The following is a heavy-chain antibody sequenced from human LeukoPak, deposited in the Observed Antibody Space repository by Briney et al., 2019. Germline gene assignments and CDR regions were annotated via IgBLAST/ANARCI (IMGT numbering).Heavy chain of an antibody. CDR2: ISSSSSYI. J-gene: IGHJ4*02. Sequence: GGSLRLSCAASGFTFSSYSMNWVRQAPGKGLEWVSSISSSSSYIYYADSVKGRFTISRDNAKNLLYLQMNSLRAEDTAVYYCARDRYSYGDFDYWGQGTLVTVSS. CDR3: ARDRYSYGDFDY. CDR1: GFTFSSYS. V-gene: IGHV3-21*01. D-gene: IGHD5-18*01.